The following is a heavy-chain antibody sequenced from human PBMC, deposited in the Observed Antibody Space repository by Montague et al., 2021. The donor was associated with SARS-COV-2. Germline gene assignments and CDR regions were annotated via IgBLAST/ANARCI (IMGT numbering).Heavy chain of an antibody. CDR2: MYSGGST. CDR1: GFTVGNNY. J-gene: IGHJ4*02. Sequence: SLRLSCAVSGFTVGNNYMRWVRQAPGKGLEWVSLMYSGGSTYYADSVRGRFRISRNNPKNTMDLQMDSLRVEDTAIYYCARLDLIRANYYWGQGTLVTVSS. D-gene: IGHD3-10*01. CDR3: ARLDLIRANYY. V-gene: IGHV3-66*01.